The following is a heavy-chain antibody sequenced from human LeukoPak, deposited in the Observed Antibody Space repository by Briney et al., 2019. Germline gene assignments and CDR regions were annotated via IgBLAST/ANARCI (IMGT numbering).Heavy chain of an antibody. CDR1: GFTFGDYA. V-gene: IGHV3-49*04. D-gene: IGHD3-9*01. CDR2: IRSKAYGGTT. Sequence: PGRSLRLSCTASGFTFGDYAMSWVRQASGKGLEWVGFIRSKAYGGTTEYAASVKGRFTISRDDSKSIAYLQMNSLKTEDTAVYYCTRVAQYYDILTGYYSLSPPSYWGQGTLVTVSS. J-gene: IGHJ4*02. CDR3: TRVAQYYDILTGYYSLSPPSY.